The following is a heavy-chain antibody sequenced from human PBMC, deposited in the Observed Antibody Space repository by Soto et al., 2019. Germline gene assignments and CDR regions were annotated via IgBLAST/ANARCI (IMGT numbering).Heavy chain of an antibody. CDR3: ARRAYYDSSGYSGDAFDI. Sequence: EVQLVQSGAEVKKPGESLKISCKGSGYSFTSYWIGWVRQMPGKGLEWMGIIYPDDSDTRYSPSFQGQVTISADKSISTAYLQWSSLKASDTAMYYCARRAYYDSSGYSGDAFDIWGQGTMVTVSS. D-gene: IGHD3-22*01. CDR2: IYPDDSDT. V-gene: IGHV5-51*01. J-gene: IGHJ3*02. CDR1: GYSFTSYW.